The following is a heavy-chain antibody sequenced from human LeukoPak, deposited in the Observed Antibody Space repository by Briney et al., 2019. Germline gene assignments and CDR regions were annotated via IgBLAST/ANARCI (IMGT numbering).Heavy chain of an antibody. D-gene: IGHD3-10*01. J-gene: IGHJ4*02. Sequence: SETLSLTCTVSGGSISSYYWSWIRQPAGKGLEWIGRIYTSGSTNYNPSLKSRVTMSVDTPKNQFSLKLSSVTAADTAVYYCARASLRFGELFLDYWGQGTLVTVSS. CDR1: GGSISSYY. CDR3: ARASLRFGELFLDY. V-gene: IGHV4-4*07. CDR2: IYTSGST.